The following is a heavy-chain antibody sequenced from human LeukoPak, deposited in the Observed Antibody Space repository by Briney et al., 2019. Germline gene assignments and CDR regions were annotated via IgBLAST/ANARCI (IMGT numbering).Heavy chain of an antibody. J-gene: IGHJ4*02. CDR3: AVGIAAAGTTYYFDY. V-gene: IGHV1-3*01. Sequence: ASVKVSCKASGYTFTSYAMHWVRQAPGQSLEWMGWINAGNGNTKYSQKFQGRVTITRDTSASTAYMELSSLRSEDTAVYYCAVGIAAAGTTYYFDYWGQGTLVTVSS. CDR2: INAGNGNT. D-gene: IGHD6-13*01. CDR1: GYTFTSYA.